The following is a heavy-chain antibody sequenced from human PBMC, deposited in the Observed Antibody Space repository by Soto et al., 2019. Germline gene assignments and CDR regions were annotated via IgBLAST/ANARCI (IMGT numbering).Heavy chain of an antibody. CDR2: ISAYNGNT. Sequence: QVQLVQSGAEVKKPGASVKVSCKASGYTFTSYGINWVRQAPGQGLERTGWISAYNGNTNYAQNLQGRVTMSTDTSTSTAYMELRSLRSDDTAVYYCARGERYSSGWYGGYWGQGTLVTVSS. CDR1: GYTFTSYG. J-gene: IGHJ4*02. CDR3: ARGERYSSGWYGGY. V-gene: IGHV1-18*04. D-gene: IGHD6-19*01.